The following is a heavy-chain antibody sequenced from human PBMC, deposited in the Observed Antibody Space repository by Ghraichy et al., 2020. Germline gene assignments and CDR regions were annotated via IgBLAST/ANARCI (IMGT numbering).Heavy chain of an antibody. CDR1: GFTFSSYV. D-gene: IGHD1-26*01. J-gene: IGHJ5*02. Sequence: GGSLRLSCAASGFTFSSYVMSWVRQAPGKGLEWVSAISNSGDRTYYADSVKCRFTISRDNSKNTLYLQMNSLRAEDTAVYYCTKRSGSNHGWCGPWGQGTLVTVTS. CDR2: ISNSGDRT. V-gene: IGHV3-23*01. CDR3: TKRSGSNHGWCGP.